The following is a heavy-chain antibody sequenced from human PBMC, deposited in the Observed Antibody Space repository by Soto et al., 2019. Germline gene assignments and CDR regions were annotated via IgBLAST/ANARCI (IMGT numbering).Heavy chain of an antibody. CDR1: GFTFSSHW. CDR3: ARDPERVPAAYYYYYGMDV. V-gene: IGHV3-74*03. Sequence: GGSLRLSCAASGFTFSSHWMFWIRQAPGKGLVWVSHINSDGSSRTYADSVKGRFTISRDNAKNSLYLQMNSLRAEDTAVYHCARDPERVPAAYYYYYGMDVWGQGTTVTVSS. CDR2: INSDGSSR. J-gene: IGHJ6*02. D-gene: IGHD2-2*01.